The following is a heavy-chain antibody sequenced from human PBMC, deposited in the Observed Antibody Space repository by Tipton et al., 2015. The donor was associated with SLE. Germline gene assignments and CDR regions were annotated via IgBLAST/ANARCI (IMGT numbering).Heavy chain of an antibody. CDR3: ATTEGVDGDSNWFDP. V-gene: IGHV4-61*09. CDR1: GDSIRSGSSY. Sequence: TLSLTCNVSGDSIRSGSSYWSWIRQPAGKGLEWIGNVYTTGTTNYNPSLKSRVTISVDTSNIQFSLRLTSVTAADTAVYYCATTEGVDGDSNWFDPWGQGTLVTASS. D-gene: IGHD4-17*01. CDR2: VYTTGTT. J-gene: IGHJ5*02.